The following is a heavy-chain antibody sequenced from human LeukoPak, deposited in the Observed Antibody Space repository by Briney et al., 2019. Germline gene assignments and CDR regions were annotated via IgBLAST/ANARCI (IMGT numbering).Heavy chain of an antibody. CDR2: IYYSGST. J-gene: IGHJ4*02. V-gene: IGHV4-59*01. CDR3: AHSITMVRGVIN. D-gene: IGHD3-10*01. CDR1: GGSISSYY. Sequence: SETLSLTCTVSGGSISSYYWSWVRQPPGKGLEWIAYIYYSGSTNYNPSLESRVTISVDTSKNQFSLKLSSVTAADTAVYYCAHSITMVRGVINWGQGTLVTVSS.